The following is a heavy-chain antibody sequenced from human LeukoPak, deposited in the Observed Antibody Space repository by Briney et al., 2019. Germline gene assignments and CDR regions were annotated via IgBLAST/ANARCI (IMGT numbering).Heavy chain of an antibody. CDR3: ARVTIFGVSGWFDP. D-gene: IGHD3-3*01. CDR2: ISAYNGNT. V-gene: IGHV1-18*01. Sequence: LEASVKVSCKASGYTFTSYGISWVRQAPGQGLEWMGWISAYNGNTNYAQKLQGRVTMTTDTSTSTAYMELRSLRSDDTAVYYCARVTIFGVSGWFDPWGQGTLVTVSS. CDR1: GYTFTSYG. J-gene: IGHJ5*02.